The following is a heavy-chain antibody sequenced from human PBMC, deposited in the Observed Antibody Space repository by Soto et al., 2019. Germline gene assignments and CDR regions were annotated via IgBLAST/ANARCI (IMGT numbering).Heavy chain of an antibody. J-gene: IGHJ6*02. CDR1: GFTFSSYG. V-gene: IGHV3-30*18. Sequence: QVQLVESGGGVVQPGRSLRLSCAASGFTFSSYGMHWVRQAPGKGLEWVAVISYDGSNKYYADSVKGRFTISRDNSKNTLYLQMNSLRAEDTAVYYCANVGGSSSWSMRPYYYYYGMDVWGQGTTVTVSS. D-gene: IGHD6-13*01. CDR2: ISYDGSNK. CDR3: ANVGGSSSWSMRPYYYYYGMDV.